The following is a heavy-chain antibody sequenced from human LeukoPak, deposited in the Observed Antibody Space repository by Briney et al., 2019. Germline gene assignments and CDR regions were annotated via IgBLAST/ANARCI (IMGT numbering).Heavy chain of an antibody. CDR3: AREPATYYYYGMDV. CDR1: GGSTSSGGYY. CDR2: IYYSGST. V-gene: IGHV4-31*03. J-gene: IGHJ6*02. Sequence: SETLSLTCTVSGGSTSSGGYYWSWIRQHPGKGLEWIGYIYYSGSTYYNPSLKSRVTISVDTSKNQFSLKLSSVTAADTAVYYCAREPATYYYYGMDVWGQGTTVTVSS.